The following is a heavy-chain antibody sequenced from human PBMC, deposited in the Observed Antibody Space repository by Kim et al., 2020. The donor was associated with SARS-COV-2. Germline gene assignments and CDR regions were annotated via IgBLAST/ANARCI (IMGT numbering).Heavy chain of an antibody. D-gene: IGHD3-10*01. CDR3: ARALKGV. Sequence: SGSTNSHPALKGRVTISVDTSKNQFSLKLSSVTAADTAVYYCARALKGVWGQGTLVTVSS. J-gene: IGHJ4*02. CDR2: SGST. V-gene: IGHV4-34*01.